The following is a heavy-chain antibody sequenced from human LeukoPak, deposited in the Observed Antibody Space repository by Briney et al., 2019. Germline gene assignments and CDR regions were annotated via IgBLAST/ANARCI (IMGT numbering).Heavy chain of an antibody. CDR3: ARGDNYDFWRGYKYYFDY. J-gene: IGHJ4*02. D-gene: IGHD3-3*01. V-gene: IGHV4-34*01. CDR1: GDSISDDQYH. CDR2: INHSGST. Sequence: SQTLSLTCTVSGDSISDDQYHWSWIRQPPGKGLEWIGEINHSGSTNYNPSLKSRVTISVDTSKNQFSLKLSSVTAADTAVYYCARGDNYDFWRGYKYYFDYWGQGTLVTVSS.